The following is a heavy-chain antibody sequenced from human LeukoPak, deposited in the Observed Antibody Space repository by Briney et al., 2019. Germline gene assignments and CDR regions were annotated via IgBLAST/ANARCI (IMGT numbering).Heavy chain of an antibody. Sequence: SETLSLTCAVSGYSISSGYYWGWIRQPAGKGLEWIGRIYTSGSTNYNPSLKSRVTISVDTSKNQFSLKLSSVTAADTAVYYCARDGSRGSFYFDYWGQGTLVTVSS. J-gene: IGHJ4*02. CDR3: ARDGSRGSFYFDY. CDR1: GYSISSGYY. D-gene: IGHD3-10*01. CDR2: IYTSGST. V-gene: IGHV4-61*02.